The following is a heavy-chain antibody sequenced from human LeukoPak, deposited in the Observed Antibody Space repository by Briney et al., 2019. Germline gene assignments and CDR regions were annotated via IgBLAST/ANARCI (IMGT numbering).Heavy chain of an antibody. D-gene: IGHD2-15*01. Sequence: SETLSLNCTVSGGSISSYYWSWIRQPPGKGLXXXXXXXXSGSTNYNPSLKSRVTISVDTSKNQFSLKLSSVTAADAAVYYCARGSVVVAATGSPDFDYWGQGTLVTVSS. CDR3: ARGSVVVAATGSPDFDY. CDR2: XXXSGST. CDR1: GGSISSYY. J-gene: IGHJ4*02. V-gene: IGHV4-59*01.